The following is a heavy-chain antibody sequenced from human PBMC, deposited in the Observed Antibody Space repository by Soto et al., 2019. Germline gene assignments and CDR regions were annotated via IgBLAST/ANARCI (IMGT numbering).Heavy chain of an antibody. J-gene: IGHJ5*02. Sequence: EAQLEESGGGVVRPGGSLRLSCAASGFSLDEYGMSWVRQAPGRGLEWVSGINWNGGITVYADSVKGRFTISRDNAKNSLYLQMNSLRAEDTALYYCARERSLTTLTRWFDPWGQGTLVTVSS. CDR3: ARERSLTTLTRWFDP. CDR1: GFSLDEYG. D-gene: IGHD4-17*01. CDR2: INWNGGIT. V-gene: IGHV3-20*04.